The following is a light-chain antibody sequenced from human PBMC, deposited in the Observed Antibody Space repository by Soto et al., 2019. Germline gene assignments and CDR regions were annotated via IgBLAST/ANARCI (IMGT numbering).Light chain of an antibody. J-gene: IGLJ1*01. V-gene: IGLV2-23*01. CDR1: SSDVGNYNL. CDR3: CSYAGSNTYV. Sequence: QSVLTQPASVSGSPGQSITIFCTGTSSDVGNYNLVSWYLHHPGEAPQLIVYEGNKRPSGVSNRFSASKSGNTASLTISELQAEDEADYYCCSYAGSNTYVFGTGTKVTVL. CDR2: EGN.